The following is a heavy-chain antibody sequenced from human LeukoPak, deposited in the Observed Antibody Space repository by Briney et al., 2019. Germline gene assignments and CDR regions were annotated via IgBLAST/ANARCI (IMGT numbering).Heavy chain of an antibody. J-gene: IGHJ5*01. CDR3: ARVAVSGPTGWFDS. CDR1: GFTFNNYT. CDR2: ISSTSAYI. Sequence: GGSLRLSCVASGFTFNNYTMRWVRQAPGKGLEWVSSISSTSAYIHYADSVKGRFTISRDNVDNVVYLEMNGLRAEDTATYYCARVAVSGPTGWFDSWGQGTLVIVSS. V-gene: IGHV3-21*01. D-gene: IGHD2-8*02.